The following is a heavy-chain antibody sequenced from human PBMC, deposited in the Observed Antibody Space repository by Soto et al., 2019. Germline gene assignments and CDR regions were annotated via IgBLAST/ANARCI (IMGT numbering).Heavy chain of an antibody. V-gene: IGHV4-34*01. CDR3: ASLSFLRSGALFHGLDV. CDR2: INHGGTA. CDR1: GGSFTGFY. D-gene: IGHD3-10*01. Sequence: SETLSLTCAVHGGSFTGFYWDLVRQPPGKGLEWIGEINHGGTANYNPSLKSRVSISVDMSKSQFSLKLTSVSAEDTALYFCASLSFLRSGALFHGLDVWGQGTTVTVSS. J-gene: IGHJ6*02.